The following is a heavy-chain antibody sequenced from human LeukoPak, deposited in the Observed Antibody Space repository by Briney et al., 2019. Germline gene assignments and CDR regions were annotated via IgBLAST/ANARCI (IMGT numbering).Heavy chain of an antibody. Sequence: GGSLRLSCAASGFTLSSYGMHWVRQAPGKGLEWVAVTWYDGSDKYYADSVKGRFTISRDNSKNTLYLQMNSLRAEDTAVYYCARSGFGVLYYYGMDVWGQGTTVTVSS. CDR1: GFTLSSYG. V-gene: IGHV3-33*01. CDR2: TWYDGSDK. D-gene: IGHD3-10*01. J-gene: IGHJ6*02. CDR3: ARSGFGVLYYYGMDV.